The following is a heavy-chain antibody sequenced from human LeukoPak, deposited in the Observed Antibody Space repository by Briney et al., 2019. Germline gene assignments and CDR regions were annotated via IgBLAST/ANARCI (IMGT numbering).Heavy chain of an antibody. D-gene: IGHD3-22*01. J-gene: IGHJ4*02. V-gene: IGHV4-39*01. CDR3: ARNSTYYYDRSTYSYFDD. CDR1: GDSIRSSSYY. CDR2: IYYSGST. Sequence: PSETLSLTCTVSGDSIRSSSYYWGWIRQPPGKGLEWIGSIYYSGSTYYNPSLKSRVTISVDTSKKQLSLKLSFVTAADTAMYYCARNSTYYYDRSTYSYFDDWGQGTLVTVSS.